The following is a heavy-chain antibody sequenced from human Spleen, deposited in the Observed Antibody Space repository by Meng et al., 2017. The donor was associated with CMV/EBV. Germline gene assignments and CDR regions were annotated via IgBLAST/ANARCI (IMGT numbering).Heavy chain of an antibody. V-gene: IGHV3-23*01. Sequence: GESLKISCAASEFTFSSYAMSWVRQAPGRGLAWVSAITDSGGSTYYADSVKGRFTVSRDNSKNTLYLQMNILRAEDTAVYYCAKAFSASWYRDFYDDWGQGTLVTVSS. D-gene: IGHD6-13*01. J-gene: IGHJ4*01. CDR1: EFTFSSYA. CDR3: AKAFSASWYRDFYDD. CDR2: ITDSGGST.